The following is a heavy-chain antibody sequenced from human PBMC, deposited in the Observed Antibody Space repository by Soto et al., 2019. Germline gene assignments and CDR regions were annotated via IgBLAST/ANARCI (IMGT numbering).Heavy chain of an antibody. D-gene: IGHD3-22*01. CDR2: ISAYNGNT. Sequence: ASVKVSCKTSGYTFSTYILYWMRQAPGQRLEWMGWISAYNGNTNYAQKLQGRVTMTTDTSTSTAYMELRSLRSDDTAVYYCARDSTQEYDSSGFWAFDIWGQGTMVTVSS. CDR1: GYTFSTYI. V-gene: IGHV1-18*01. J-gene: IGHJ3*02. CDR3: ARDSTQEYDSSGFWAFDI.